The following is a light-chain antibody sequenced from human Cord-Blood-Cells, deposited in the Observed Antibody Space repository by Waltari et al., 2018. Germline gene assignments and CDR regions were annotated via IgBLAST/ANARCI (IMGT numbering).Light chain of an antibody. J-gene: IGLJ1*01. CDR2: RHN. Sequence: QSVLTQPPSASGTPGQRVTISCSGSSSNIGSNTVNWYQQLPGTAPKLLLHRHNQRASGVPDRFSGSQSGTSASLAISGVQAEDEADYYCAAWDDSLNGYVFGTGTKVTVL. CDR1: SSNIGSNT. V-gene: IGLV1-44*01. CDR3: AAWDDSLNGYV.